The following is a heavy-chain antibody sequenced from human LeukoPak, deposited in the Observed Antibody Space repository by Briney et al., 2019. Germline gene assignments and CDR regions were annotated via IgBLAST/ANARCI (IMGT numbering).Heavy chain of an antibody. V-gene: IGHV3-7*01. D-gene: IGHD3-10*01. CDR3: ARDQDGALDY. CDR2: IKYDGSEK. Sequence: GGSLRLSCAGSGFIFSSSWMAWVRQAPGKGLEAVANIKYDGSEKHHVDSVKGRFTISRDNAKNSLYLQMNSLRAEDTAVYYCARDQDGALDYWGQGTLVTVSS. CDR1: GFIFSSSW. J-gene: IGHJ1*01.